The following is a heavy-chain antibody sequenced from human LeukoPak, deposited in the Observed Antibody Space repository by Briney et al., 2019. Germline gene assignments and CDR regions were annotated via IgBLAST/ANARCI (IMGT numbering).Heavy chain of an antibody. CDR2: IYYSGST. V-gene: IGHV4-61*01. J-gene: IGHJ4*02. D-gene: IGHD5-24*01. Sequence: SETLSLTCTVSGGSVSSGSYYWSWIRQPPGKGLEWIGYIYYSGSTNYNPSLKSRVTISVDTSKNQFSLKLSSVTAADTAVYYCARDSLSPAHGSCFDYWGQGTLVTVSS. CDR1: GGSVSSGSYY. CDR3: ARDSLSPAHGSCFDY.